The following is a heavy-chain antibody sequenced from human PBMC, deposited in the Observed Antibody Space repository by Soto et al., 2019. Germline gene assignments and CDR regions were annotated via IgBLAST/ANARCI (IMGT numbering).Heavy chain of an antibody. Sequence: GSLRLSCAASGFTFSSYSMNWVRQAPGKGLDWFSSIISGGSYRFFADSMKGRFAISRDNTKNSLYLQMNSLRAEDTAVYYCARTLRAVAGLDSFDIWGQGTVVTVSS. CDR3: ARTLRAVAGLDSFDI. CDR1: GFTFSSYS. J-gene: IGHJ3*02. CDR2: IISGGSYR. V-gene: IGHV3-21*01. D-gene: IGHD6-19*01.